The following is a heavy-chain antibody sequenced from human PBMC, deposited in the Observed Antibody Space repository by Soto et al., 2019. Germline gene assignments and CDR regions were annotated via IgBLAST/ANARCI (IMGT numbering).Heavy chain of an antibody. D-gene: IGHD2-2*02. J-gene: IGHJ6*02. CDR2: ISSSGSTI. V-gene: IGHV3-11*01. CDR1: GFIFSDYY. CDR3: ARESRYCSSTSCYTGYYGMDV. Sequence: QVQLVESGGGLVKPGGSLRLSCAASGFIFSDYYMSWIRQAPGKGLEWVSYISSSGSTIDYADSVKGRFTISRDNAKNSLYLQMNSLRAEDTAVYYCARESRYCSSTSCYTGYYGMDVWGQGTTVTVSS.